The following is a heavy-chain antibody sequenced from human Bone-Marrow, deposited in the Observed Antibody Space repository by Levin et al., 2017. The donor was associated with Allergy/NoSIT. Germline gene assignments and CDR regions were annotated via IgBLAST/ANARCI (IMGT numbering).Heavy chain of an antibody. CDR1: GFTFSSYA. J-gene: IGHJ4*02. D-gene: IGHD3-10*01. Sequence: GGSLRLSCAASGFTFSSYAMHWVRQAPGKGLEWVAVISYDGSNKYYADSVKGRFTISRDNSKNTLYLQMNSLRAEDTAVYYCARTYFYGSGSAWGYWGQGTLVTVSS. V-gene: IGHV3-30-3*01. CDR2: ISYDGSNK. CDR3: ARTYFYGSGSAWGY.